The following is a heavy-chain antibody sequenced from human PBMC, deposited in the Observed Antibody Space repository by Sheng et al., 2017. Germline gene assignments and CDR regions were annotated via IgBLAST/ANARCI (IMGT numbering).Heavy chain of an antibody. J-gene: IGHJ6*02. Sequence: EVQLVESVGGLVQPSGFTFSSYAMSWVRQAPGKGLEWVSAISGSGGSTYYADSVKGRFTISRDNSKNTLYLQMNSLRAEDTAVYYCAKDPRRRGYGDRYYYYYGMDVWGQGTTVTVSS. V-gene: IGHV3-23*04. CDR2: ISGSGGST. D-gene: IGHD4-17*01. CDR3: AKDPRRRGYGDRYYYYYGMDV. CDR1: GFTFSSYA.